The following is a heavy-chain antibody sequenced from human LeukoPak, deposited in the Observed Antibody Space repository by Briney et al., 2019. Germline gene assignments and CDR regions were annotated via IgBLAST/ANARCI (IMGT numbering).Heavy chain of an antibody. V-gene: IGHV4-59*01. J-gene: IGHJ3*02. CDR1: GGSISSYY. Sequence: SETLSLTCTVSGGSISSYYWSWIRQPPGKGLEWIGYIYYSGSTNYNPSLKSRVTISVDTSKNQFSLKLSSVTAADTAVYYCARDSSTYYDFWSGSHDAFDIWGQETMVTVSS. CDR2: IYYSGST. D-gene: IGHD3-3*01. CDR3: ARDSSTYYDFWSGSHDAFDI.